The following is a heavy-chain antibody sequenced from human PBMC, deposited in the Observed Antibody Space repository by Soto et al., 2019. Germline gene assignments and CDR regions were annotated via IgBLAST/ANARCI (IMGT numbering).Heavy chain of an antibody. J-gene: IGHJ4*02. CDR1: GGTFSSYA. CDR2: IIPIFGTT. V-gene: IGHV1-69*13. CDR3: ARDHSIAARHFDY. Sequence: SVKVSCKASGGTFSSYAISWVRQAPGQGLEWMGGIIPIFGTTNYAQKFQGRVTITADESTSTAYMELSSLRSEDTAVYYCARDHSIAARHFDYWGQGTLVTVSS. D-gene: IGHD6-6*01.